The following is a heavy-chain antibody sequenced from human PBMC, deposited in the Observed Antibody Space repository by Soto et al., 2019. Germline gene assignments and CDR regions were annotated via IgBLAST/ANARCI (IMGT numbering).Heavy chain of an antibody. J-gene: IGHJ4*02. D-gene: IGHD7-27*01. V-gene: IGHV3-33*01. CDR3: ASSSSNWGLDY. CDR2: IWYDGSNK. CDR1: GFTFSRYG. Sequence: QVQLVESGGGVVQPGRSLRLSCAASGFTFSRYGMHWVRQAPGKGLEWVAVIWYDGSNKYYADSVKGRFTISRDNSKNTLYLPMNSLRAEDTAVYYCASSSSNWGLDYWGQGTLVTVSS.